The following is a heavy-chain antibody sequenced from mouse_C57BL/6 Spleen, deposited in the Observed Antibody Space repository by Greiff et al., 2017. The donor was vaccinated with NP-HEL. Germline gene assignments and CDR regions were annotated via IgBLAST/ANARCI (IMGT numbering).Heavy chain of an antibody. CDR2: ISSGGDYI. CDR3: TRADYYGRGYFDV. V-gene: IGHV5-9-1*02. Sequence: EVKLVESGEGLVKPGGSLKLSCAASGFTFSSYAMSWVRQTPEKRLEWVAYISSGGDYIYYADTVKGRFTISRDNARNTLYLQMSSLKSEDTAMYYCTRADYYGRGYFDVWGTGTTVTVSS. D-gene: IGHD1-1*01. CDR1: GFTFSSYA. J-gene: IGHJ1*03.